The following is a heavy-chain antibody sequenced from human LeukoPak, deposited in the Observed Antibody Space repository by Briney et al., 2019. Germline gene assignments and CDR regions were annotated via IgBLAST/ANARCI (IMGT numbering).Heavy chain of an antibody. CDR3: ARDMTSDGDY. J-gene: IGHJ4*02. CDR1: GFTVSSNY. Sequence: GGSLRLSCAASGFTVSSNYMSWVRWAPGKGLEWVSVIYSGGSTYYADSVKGRFTISRDNAKNSLYLQMNSLRAEDTAVYYCARDMTSDGDYWGQGTLVTVSS. V-gene: IGHV3-66*01. CDR2: IYSGGST. D-gene: IGHD3-16*01.